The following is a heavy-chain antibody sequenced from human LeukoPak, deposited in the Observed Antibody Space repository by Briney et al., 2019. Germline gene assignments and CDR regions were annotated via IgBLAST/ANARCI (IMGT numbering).Heavy chain of an antibody. Sequence: GRSLRLSCTASGFTFGDYAMSWVRQAPGKGLEWVGFIRSKAYGGTTEYAASVKGRLTISRDDSKSIAYLQMNSLKTEDTAVYYCTPHRGYSGYGFDYWGQGTLVTVSS. V-gene: IGHV3-49*04. CDR2: IRSKAYGGTT. CDR3: TPHRGYSGYGFDY. CDR1: GFTFGDYA. J-gene: IGHJ4*02. D-gene: IGHD5-12*01.